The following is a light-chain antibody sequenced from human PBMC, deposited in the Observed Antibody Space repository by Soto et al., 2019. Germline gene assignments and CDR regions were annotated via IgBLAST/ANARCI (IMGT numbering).Light chain of an antibody. CDR2: AAS. Sequence: AIRMTQSPSSFSASTGDRVTITCRARQGISSYLAWYKQQPGKAPKLLIYAASTLQSGVPSRFSGSGSGTDFTLTIRCLQSEDFATYYCQQYDSYPGTFGQGTKVEIK. CDR3: QQYDSYPGT. CDR1: QGISSY. J-gene: IGKJ1*01. V-gene: IGKV1-8*01.